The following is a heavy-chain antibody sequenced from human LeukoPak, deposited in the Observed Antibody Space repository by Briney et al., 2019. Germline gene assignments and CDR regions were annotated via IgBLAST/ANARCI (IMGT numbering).Heavy chain of an antibody. V-gene: IGHV4-38-2*02. D-gene: IGHD3-16*01. Sequence: PSETLSLTCAVSGYSINSGFYWSWIRQARGRGLEYIGNIYHTGSTYYRPSLKSRVTISVDTAKNQFSLGLSSVTAADTAVYYCAREGAVATSAAIQDWGLGTLVTVSS. CDR1: GYSINSGFY. CDR3: AREGAVATSAAIQD. J-gene: IGHJ1*01. CDR2: IYHTGST.